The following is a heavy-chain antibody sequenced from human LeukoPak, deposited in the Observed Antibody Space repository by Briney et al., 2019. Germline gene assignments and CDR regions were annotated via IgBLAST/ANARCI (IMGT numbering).Heavy chain of an antibody. J-gene: IGHJ4*02. Sequence: SETLSLTCTVSGASITSYYWSWIRQPPGKALEWIGYIYYSGSTNYNPSLKSRVTISVDTSKNQFSLKLSSVTAADTAVYYCARVGGYYDSSGLAVYYFDYWGQGTLVTVSS. CDR2: IYYSGST. D-gene: IGHD3-22*01. CDR3: ARVGGYYDSSGLAVYYFDY. V-gene: IGHV4-59*01. CDR1: GASITSYY.